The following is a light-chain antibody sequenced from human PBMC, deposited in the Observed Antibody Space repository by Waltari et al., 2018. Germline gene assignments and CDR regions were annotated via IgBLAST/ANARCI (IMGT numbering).Light chain of an antibody. J-gene: IGLJ3*02. Sequence: QSVLTQPPSASGTPGQRVTISCSGSSSNIGSNYVYWYQQLPGTAPKLLIYRNNQRPSGVPDRFSGSKPDTSASLAISGLRSEDEADYYCAAWDDSLSGRVFGGGTKLTVL. CDR2: RNN. CDR3: AAWDDSLSGRV. V-gene: IGLV1-47*01. CDR1: SSNIGSNY.